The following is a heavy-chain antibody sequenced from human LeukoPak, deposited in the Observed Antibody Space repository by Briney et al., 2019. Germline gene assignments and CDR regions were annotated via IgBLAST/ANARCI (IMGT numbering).Heavy chain of an antibody. CDR3: AREGSGSGSYYFDY. CDR2: INPNSGGT. D-gene: IGHD3-10*01. CDR1: GYTFTGYY. V-gene: IGHV1-2*02. J-gene: IGHJ4*02. Sequence: ASVKVSCKASGYTFTGYYMHWVRQAPGQGLEWMGWINPNSGGTNYAQKFQGRVTMTRDTSISTAYMELSRLRSDDTAVYYCAREGSGSGSYYFDYWGQGTLVTASS.